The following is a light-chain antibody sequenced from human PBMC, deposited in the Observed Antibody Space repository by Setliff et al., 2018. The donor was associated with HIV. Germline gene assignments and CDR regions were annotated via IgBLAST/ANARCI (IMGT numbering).Light chain of an antibody. V-gene: IGLV2-11*01. J-gene: IGLJ1*01. CDR3: CSYAGSYTSLYV. Sequence: QSALTQPRSVSGSPGQSVTISCTGTIRDVGGYEYVSWYQHHPGKAPKLIINDVNKRPSGVPDRFSGSKSGNTASLTISGLQAEDEADYYCCSYAGSYTSLYVSGSGTKVTVL. CDR2: DVN. CDR1: IRDVGGYEY.